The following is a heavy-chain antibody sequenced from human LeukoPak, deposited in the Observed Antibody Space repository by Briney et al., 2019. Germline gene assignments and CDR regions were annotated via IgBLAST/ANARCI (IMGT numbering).Heavy chain of an antibody. Sequence: GASVKVSCKASGYTFTTYGMNWVRQAPGQGLEWMGWINTNTGNPTYAQGFTGRFVFSSDTSVSTTYLQINSLKAEGTAVYYCARVLAMIRGAPFDYWGQGTLVTVSS. J-gene: IGHJ4*02. V-gene: IGHV7-4-1*02. CDR3: ARVLAMIRGAPFDY. CDR2: INTNTGNP. D-gene: IGHD3-10*01. CDR1: GYTFTTYG.